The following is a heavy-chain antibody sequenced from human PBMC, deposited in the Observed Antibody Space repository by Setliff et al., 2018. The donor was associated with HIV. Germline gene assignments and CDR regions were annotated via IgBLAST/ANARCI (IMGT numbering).Heavy chain of an antibody. Sequence: GGSLRLSCVGSGFMYNDYGMSWVRQAPGKWLEWVAGISWDGNKKYYVDSVKGRFTISRDNAKYSLYLQMNSLRAEDTAVYYCARDYKVTPQFDYWGQGTLVTVSS. CDR2: ISWDGNKK. V-gene: IGHV3-20*04. D-gene: IGHD5-18*01. CDR3: ARDYKVTPQFDY. CDR1: GFMYNDYG. J-gene: IGHJ4*02.